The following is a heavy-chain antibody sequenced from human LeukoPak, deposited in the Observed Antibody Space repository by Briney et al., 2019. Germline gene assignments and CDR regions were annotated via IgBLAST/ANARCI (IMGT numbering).Heavy chain of an antibody. CDR2: ISSSGSTI. D-gene: IGHD3-22*01. Sequence: GGSLRLSCAASGFTFSSYEMNWARQAPGKGLEWVSYISSSGSTIYYADSVKGRFTISRDNAKNSLYLQMNSLRAEDTAVYYCARGDYYDSSGYLDYWGQGTLVTVSS. CDR3: ARGDYYDSSGYLDY. CDR1: GFTFSSYE. J-gene: IGHJ4*02. V-gene: IGHV3-48*03.